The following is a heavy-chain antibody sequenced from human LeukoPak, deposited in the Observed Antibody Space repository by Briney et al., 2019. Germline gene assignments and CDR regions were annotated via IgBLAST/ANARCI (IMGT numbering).Heavy chain of an antibody. V-gene: IGHV3-23*02. J-gene: IGHJ4*02. CDR1: GFTFSSYA. Sequence: PGGSLRLSCAASGFTFSSYAMSWVRQAPARGLEWVSSLRGDGETFYIDSVKGRFTLSRDESRNTVYLQLNNLRVEDTAVYFCAKARWVSRADAVLWGQGTLVTVSS. CDR2: LRGDGET. CDR3: AKARWVSRADAVL. D-gene: IGHD1-26*01.